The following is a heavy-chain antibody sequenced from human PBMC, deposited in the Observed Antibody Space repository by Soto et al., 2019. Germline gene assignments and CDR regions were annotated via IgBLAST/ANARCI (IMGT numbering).Heavy chain of an antibody. CDR3: AKAGSSWYFNYYYGMDV. CDR1: GFTFISYA. J-gene: IGHJ6*02. D-gene: IGHD6-13*01. CDR2: ISGSGGST. Sequence: GSLRLSCAASGFTFISYAMSCFLQSPVKVLEWVSAISGSGGSTYYADSVKGRFTISRDNSKNTLYLQMNSLRAEDTAVYYCAKAGSSWYFNYYYGMDVWGQGTTVTVSS. V-gene: IGHV3-23*01.